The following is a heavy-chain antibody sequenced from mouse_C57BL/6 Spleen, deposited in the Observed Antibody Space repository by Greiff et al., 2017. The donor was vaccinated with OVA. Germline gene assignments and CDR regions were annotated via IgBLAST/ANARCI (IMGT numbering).Heavy chain of an antibody. J-gene: IGHJ1*03. V-gene: IGHV1-50*01. CDR1: GYTFTSYW. CDR3: ARKGYSNHWYFDV. CDR2: IDPSDSYT. D-gene: IGHD2-5*01. Sequence: VQLQQPGAELVKPGASVKLSCKASGYTFTSYWMQWVKQRPGQGLEWIGEIDPSDSYTNYNQKFKGKATLTVDTSSSTAYMQLSSLTSEDSAVYYCARKGYSNHWYFDVWGTGTTVTVSS.